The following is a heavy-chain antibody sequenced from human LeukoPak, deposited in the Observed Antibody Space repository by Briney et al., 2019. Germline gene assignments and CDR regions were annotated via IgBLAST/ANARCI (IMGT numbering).Heavy chain of an antibody. CDR2: ISYTGST. CDR1: GGSISSYY. Sequence: SETLSLTCTVSGGSISSYYVGWIRQPPGKGLEWMGYISYTGSTDYNPSLKSRVTISVDMSKNQFSLKVSSVTAADTAVYYCARGSVYFDSWGQGTLVTVSS. CDR3: ARGSVYFDS. J-gene: IGHJ4*02. V-gene: IGHV4-59*01.